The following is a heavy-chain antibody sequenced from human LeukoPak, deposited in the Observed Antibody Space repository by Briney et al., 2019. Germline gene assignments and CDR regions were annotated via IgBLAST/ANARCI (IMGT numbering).Heavy chain of an antibody. Sequence: PTAGSLRLSCAVSGFPFSIYEMNCVRQAPGKGLEWVSNIGSSGTTRYYADSVKGRFSISRDNAKNSLYLQMNSLRVEDTGVYYCALLAVASDFDYWGQGALVTVSS. D-gene: IGHD6-19*01. CDR2: IGSSGTTR. CDR3: ALLAVASDFDY. CDR1: GFPFSIYE. J-gene: IGHJ4*02. V-gene: IGHV3-48*03.